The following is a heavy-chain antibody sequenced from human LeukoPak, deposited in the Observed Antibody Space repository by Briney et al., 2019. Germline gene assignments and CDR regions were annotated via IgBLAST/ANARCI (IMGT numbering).Heavy chain of an antibody. Sequence: QPGRSLRLSCAASGFTFSSYGMHWVRQAPGKGLEWVAVIWYDGSNKYYADSVKGRFTISRDNSKNTLYLQMNSLRAEDTAVYYCARYVHDIWTGWPEGDYGMDVWGKGTTVTVSS. CDR1: GFTFSSYG. CDR3: ARYVHDIWTGWPEGDYGMDV. D-gene: IGHD3-9*01. CDR2: IWYDGSNK. J-gene: IGHJ6*04. V-gene: IGHV3-33*01.